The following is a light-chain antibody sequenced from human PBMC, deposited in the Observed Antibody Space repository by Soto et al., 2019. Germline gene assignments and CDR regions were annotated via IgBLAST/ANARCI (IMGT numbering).Light chain of an antibody. Sequence: QSALTQPASVSGSPGQSITIACTGTNRDVGSYNLVSCYHQRPGEAPKLIISEVRNRPSGISYRFTGSKSGNTASLTISGLQAEDEADYYCISYTTTSTLVFGGGTKLTVL. CDR3: ISYTTTSTLV. J-gene: IGLJ3*02. CDR2: EVR. V-gene: IGLV2-14*01. CDR1: NRDVGSYNL.